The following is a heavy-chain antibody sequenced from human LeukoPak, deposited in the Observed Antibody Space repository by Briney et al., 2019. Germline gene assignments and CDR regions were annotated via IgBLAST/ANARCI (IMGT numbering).Heavy chain of an antibody. V-gene: IGHV3-23*01. CDR3: AKEGDIVVVVAATAPNWFDP. J-gene: IGHJ5*02. Sequence: GGSLRLSCAASGFTFSSYAMSWVRQAPGKGLEWVSAISGSGGSTYYADSVKGRFTISRDNSEKTLYLQMNSLRAEDTAVYYCAKEGDIVVVVAATAPNWFDPWGQGTLVTVSS. CDR1: GFTFSSYA. D-gene: IGHD2-15*01. CDR2: ISGSGGST.